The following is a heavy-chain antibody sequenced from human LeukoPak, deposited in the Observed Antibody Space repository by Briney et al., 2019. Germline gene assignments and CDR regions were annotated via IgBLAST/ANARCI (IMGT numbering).Heavy chain of an antibody. CDR3: ARARRADLRFGEAFRHSKAVRAFDI. J-gene: IGHJ3*02. V-gene: IGHV3-21*01. D-gene: IGHD3-10*01. Sequence: GGSLRLSCAASGFTFSSYEMNWVRQAPGKGLEWVSSISSSSSYIYYADSVKGRFTISRDNAKNSLYLQMNSLRAEDTAVFYCARARRADLRFGEAFRHSKAVRAFDIWGQGTMVTVSS. CDR2: ISSSSSYI. CDR1: GFTFSSYE.